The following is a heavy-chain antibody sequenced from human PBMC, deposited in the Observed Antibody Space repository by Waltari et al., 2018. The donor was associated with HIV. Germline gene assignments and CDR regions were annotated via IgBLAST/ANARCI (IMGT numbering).Heavy chain of an antibody. V-gene: IGHV1-69*01. CDR2: IIPIFDQT. Sequence: QVQLVQSGAEVKKPGSSVKVSCMASGGTFSSYAFNWVRQAPGQGLEWMGGIIPIFDQTNYAQKFQGRVRITADESTGTAYMELSSLRSEDTAVYYCARASGDYSFYYAMDVWGQGTTVTVSS. CDR3: ARASGDYSFYYAMDV. CDR1: GGTFSSYA. J-gene: IGHJ6*02. D-gene: IGHD2-8*02.